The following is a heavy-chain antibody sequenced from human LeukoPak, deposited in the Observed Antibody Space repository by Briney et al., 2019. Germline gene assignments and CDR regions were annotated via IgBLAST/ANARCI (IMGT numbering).Heavy chain of an antibody. CDR1: GFTFTKHW. CDR3: VRNGGSFDY. D-gene: IGHD3-16*01. V-gene: IGHV3-7*01. J-gene: IGHJ4*02. Sequence: PGGSLRLSCAASGFTFTKHWMRWVRQPPGKGLEWVANINYDGSETRYVDSVKGRLTISRDNAKNSLYLQMDSLRVEDTAVYYCVRNGGSFDYWGQGTLVTVSS. CDR2: INYDGSET.